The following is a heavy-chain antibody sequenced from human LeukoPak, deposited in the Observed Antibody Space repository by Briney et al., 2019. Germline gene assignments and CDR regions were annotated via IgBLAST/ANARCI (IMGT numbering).Heavy chain of an antibody. J-gene: IGHJ4*02. CDR3: AREGSGVAGHFDY. V-gene: IGHV3-23*01. CDR1: GSTFSSYA. CDR2: ITGSGDTT. D-gene: IGHD6-19*01. Sequence: GGSLRLSCAASGSTFSSYAVTWVRQAPGKGLEWVSGITGSGDTTFYADSVKGRFTISRDNSKNTLYLQMNSLRAEDTAVYYCAREGSGVAGHFDYWGQGTLVTVSS.